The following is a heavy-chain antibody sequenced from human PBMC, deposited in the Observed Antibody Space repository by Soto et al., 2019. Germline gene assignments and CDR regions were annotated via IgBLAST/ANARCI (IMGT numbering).Heavy chain of an antibody. D-gene: IGHD2-21*02. Sequence: QVQLVQSGAEVKKPGSSVKVSCKASGGTFSSYAISWVRQAPGQGLEWMGGIIPIFGTANYAQKFQGRVTITADESTSTAYMELSSLRSEDTAVYYWARGLNVVVTAIFAFDIWGQGTMVTVSS. CDR2: IIPIFGTA. J-gene: IGHJ3*02. CDR3: ARGLNVVVTAIFAFDI. CDR1: GGTFSSYA. V-gene: IGHV1-69*12.